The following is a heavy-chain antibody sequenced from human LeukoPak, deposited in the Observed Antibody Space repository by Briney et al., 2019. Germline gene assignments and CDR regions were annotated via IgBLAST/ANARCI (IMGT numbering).Heavy chain of an antibody. CDR2: IKGDGGEG. Sequence: GGSLRLSCAASGFTFSGYWMTWVRQAPGKGLEWVAHIKGDGGEGYYVDSVKGRFTISRDNAKNSLYLQMNSLRAEDTAVYYCARLAVGKTGTLNFDLFDPWGQGTLVTVSS. CDR1: GFTFSGYW. D-gene: IGHD1-1*01. J-gene: IGHJ5*02. CDR3: ARLAVGKTGTLNFDLFDP. V-gene: IGHV3-7*01.